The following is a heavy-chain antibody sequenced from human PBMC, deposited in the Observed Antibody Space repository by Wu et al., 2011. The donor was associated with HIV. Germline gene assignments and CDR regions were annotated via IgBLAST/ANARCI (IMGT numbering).Heavy chain of an antibody. CDR1: GYXFTNYD. Sequence: QVQLVNLELRVKKPGASVKVSCKASGYXFTNYDISWVRQAPGQGLEWMAWISADNGDTYYTEKLRGRVTMTTDTSTNTAYMELRNLRSDDTAVYYCVRGGRRNYMDVWGKGTTVSVSS. CDR2: ISADNGDT. J-gene: IGHJ6*03. V-gene: IGHV1-18*01. D-gene: IGHD1-26*01. CDR3: VRGGRRNYMDV.